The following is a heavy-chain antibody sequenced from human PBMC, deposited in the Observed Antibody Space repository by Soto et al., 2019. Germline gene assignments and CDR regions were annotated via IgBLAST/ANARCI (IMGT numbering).Heavy chain of an antibody. J-gene: IGHJ6*03. V-gene: IGHV1-69*02. CDR1: GGTFSSYT. Sequence: QVQLVQSGAEVKKPGSSVKVSCKASGGTFSSYTISWVRQAPGQGLEWMGRIIPILGIANYAQKFQGRVTITADNSTSTAYMERSSLRSEDTAVYYCARGAIAAAGNYYYYYMDVWGKGTTVTVSS. D-gene: IGHD6-13*01. CDR3: ARGAIAAAGNYYYYYMDV. CDR2: IIPILGIA.